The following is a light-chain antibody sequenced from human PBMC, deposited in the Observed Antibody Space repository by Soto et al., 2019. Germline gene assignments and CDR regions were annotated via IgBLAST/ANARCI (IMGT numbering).Light chain of an antibody. Sequence: DIQMTQSPSSLSASGGARVTITCRASQSISTYLNWYQAKPGKAPRVVIYAASSLPSGVPSRFSGSGSGTDFTLTISNLQPEDFATYYCQQSYRAPWTFGHGTKVEVK. CDR1: QSISTY. CDR2: AAS. J-gene: IGKJ1*01. CDR3: QQSYRAPWT. V-gene: IGKV1-39*01.